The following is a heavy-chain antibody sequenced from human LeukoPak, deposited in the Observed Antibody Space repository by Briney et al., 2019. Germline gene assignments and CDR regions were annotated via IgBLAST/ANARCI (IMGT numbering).Heavy chain of an antibody. Sequence: GGSLRLSCEGSRFTFSNYWMSWVRQAPGKGLEWGANIKDDGSQKNYIDSVRGRFTISRDNAKASVFLQMNSLSFDDTAVYYCARRNAGTTWSFDSWGQGTLVTVSS. CDR3: ARRNAGTTWSFDS. D-gene: IGHD1-1*01. V-gene: IGHV3-7*01. CDR1: RFTFSNYW. CDR2: IKDDGSQK. J-gene: IGHJ4*02.